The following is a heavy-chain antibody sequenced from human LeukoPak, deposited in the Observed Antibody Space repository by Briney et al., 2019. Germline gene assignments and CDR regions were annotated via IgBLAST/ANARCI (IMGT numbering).Heavy chain of an antibody. D-gene: IGHD5-12*01. CDR1: GFTFSIYG. CDR3: ARGPSGYHNT. CDR2: ISPGGEIT. Sequence: PGGTLRLSCAASGFTFSIYGMNWVRQAPGKGLEWVSGISPGGEITYYADSVKGRFTISRDNSKNTLYLQMNSLRAEDTAVYYCARGPSGYHNTGGQGTLVTVSS. V-gene: IGHV3-23*01. J-gene: IGHJ4*02.